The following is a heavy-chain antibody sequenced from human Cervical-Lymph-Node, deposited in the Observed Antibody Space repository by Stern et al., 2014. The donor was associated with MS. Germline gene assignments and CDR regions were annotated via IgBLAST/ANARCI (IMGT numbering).Heavy chain of an antibody. J-gene: IGHJ2*01. CDR3: AKTLSGGSLYFDL. CDR2: IYPGDSDT. Sequence: VQLVQSGAEVKKPGESLKISCKGSGYRFSNFWIGWVRQMPGKGLEWMGIIYPGDSDTKNSPSFQGQVTIPADKSNSTAFLQWSSLKASDPAIYYCAKTLSGGSLYFDLWGRGPLVTVSS. V-gene: IGHV5-51*03. D-gene: IGHD3-16*01. CDR1: GYRFSNFW.